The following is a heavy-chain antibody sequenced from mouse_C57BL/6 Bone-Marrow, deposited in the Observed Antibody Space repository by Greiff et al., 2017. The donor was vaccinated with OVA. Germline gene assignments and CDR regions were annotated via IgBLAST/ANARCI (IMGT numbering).Heavy chain of an antibody. CDR1: GYTFTSYW. Sequence: QVQLQQPGAELVMPGASVKLSCKASGYTFTSYWLHWVKQRPGQGLEWIGEIDPSDSYTNYNQKFKGKSPLTVDKSASTAYMQLSSLTSEDSAVYYCATYYYGSSYAYFDVWGTGTTVTVSS. V-gene: IGHV1-69*01. CDR3: ATYYYGSSYAYFDV. D-gene: IGHD1-1*01. CDR2: IDPSDSYT. J-gene: IGHJ1*03.